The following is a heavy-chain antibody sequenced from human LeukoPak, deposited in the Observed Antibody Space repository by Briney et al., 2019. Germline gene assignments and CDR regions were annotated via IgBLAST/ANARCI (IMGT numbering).Heavy chain of an antibody. CDR3: ARAYYEILTGYYRSPDAAFDI. D-gene: IGHD3-9*01. J-gene: IGHJ3*02. CDR1: GYTFTSYG. CDR2: ISAYNGNT. V-gene: IGHV1-18*04. Sequence: ASVKVSCKASGYTFTSYGISWVRQAPGQGLEWMGWISAYNGNTNYAQKLQGRVTMTTDTSTSTAYMELRSLRSDDTAVYYCARAYYEILTGYYRSPDAAFDIWGQGTMVTVSS.